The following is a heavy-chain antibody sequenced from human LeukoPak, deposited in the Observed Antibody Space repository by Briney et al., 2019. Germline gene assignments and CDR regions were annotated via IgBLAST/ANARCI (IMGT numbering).Heavy chain of an antibody. Sequence: PGGSLRLSCAASGFTFSKYAMSWVRQAPGKGLEWVSAISPSDGNTFYADSVKGRFTISRDNSMNTLSLHMNSLRAEDTAIYYCAKAVYFDWLLNSWGQGTLVTVSS. CDR1: GFTFSKYA. D-gene: IGHD3-9*01. CDR2: ISPSDGNT. J-gene: IGHJ4*02. V-gene: IGHV3-23*01. CDR3: AKAVYFDWLLNS.